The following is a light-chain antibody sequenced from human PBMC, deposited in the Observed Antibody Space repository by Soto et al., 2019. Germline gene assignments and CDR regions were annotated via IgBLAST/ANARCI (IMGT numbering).Light chain of an antibody. CDR3: SSYTSISTVV. CDR1: SSDVGGYNY. CDR2: DVS. V-gene: IGLV2-14*01. Sequence: QSALTQPASVSGSPGLSITISCTGTSSDVGGYNYVSWYQQRPGKAPKLMIYDVSDRPSGVSNRFSGSKSGNTASLTISGLQAEDEADYYCSSYTSISTVVFGGGTKLTVL. J-gene: IGLJ2*01.